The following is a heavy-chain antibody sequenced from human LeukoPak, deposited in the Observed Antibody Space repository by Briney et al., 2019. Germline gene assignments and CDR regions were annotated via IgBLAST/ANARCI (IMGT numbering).Heavy chain of an antibody. CDR3: AVAGIEVERVYYYYYGMDV. D-gene: IGHD1-1*01. V-gene: IGHV1-69*13. CDR2: IIPIFGTA. Sequence: GASVKVSCKASGGTFSSYAISWVRQAPGQGLEWMGGIIPIFGTANYAQKFQGRVTITADESTSTAYMELSSLRSEDTAVYYCAVAGIEVERVYYYYYGMDVWGQGTTVTVSS. J-gene: IGHJ6*02. CDR1: GGTFSSYA.